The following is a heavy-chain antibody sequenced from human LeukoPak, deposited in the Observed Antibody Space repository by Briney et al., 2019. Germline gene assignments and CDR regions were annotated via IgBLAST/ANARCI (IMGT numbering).Heavy chain of an antibody. J-gene: IGHJ3*02. D-gene: IGHD3-22*01. CDR3: ARGPYSYDSSGAFDI. Sequence: SETLSLTCTVSGYSTSSGYYWGWIRQPPGKGLEWIGSIYHSGSTYYNPSLKSRVTISVDTSKNRFSLKLSSVTAADTAVYFCARGPYSYDSSGAFDIWGQGTMVTVSS. V-gene: IGHV4-38-2*02. CDR2: IYHSGST. CDR1: GYSTSSGYY.